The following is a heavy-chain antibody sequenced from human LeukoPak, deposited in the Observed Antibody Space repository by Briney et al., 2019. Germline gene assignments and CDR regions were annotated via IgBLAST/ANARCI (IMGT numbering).Heavy chain of an antibody. V-gene: IGHV1-69*05. CDR3: AQGAIAVAGYHAFDI. CDR1: GGTFSSYT. Sequence: SVKVSCKASGGTFSSYTISWVRQAPGQGLEWMGRIIPIFGTANYAQKFQGRVTITTDESTSTAYMELSSLRSEDTAVYYCAQGAIAVAGYHAFDIWGQGTMVTVSS. D-gene: IGHD6-19*01. CDR2: IIPIFGTA. J-gene: IGHJ3*02.